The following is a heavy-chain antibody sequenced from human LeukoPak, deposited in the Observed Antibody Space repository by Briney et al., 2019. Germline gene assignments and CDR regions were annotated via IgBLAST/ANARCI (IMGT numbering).Heavy chain of an antibody. CDR1: GFTFSDYY. J-gene: IGHJ4*02. CDR3: ARDSYGYYDSSGKYYFDY. Sequence: GGSLRLSCAASGFTFSDYYMSWIRQAPGKGLEWVSYISSSGSTIYYADSVKGRFTISRDNAKNSLYLQMNSLRAEDTAVHYCARDSYGYYDSSGKYYFDYWGQGTLVTVSS. D-gene: IGHD3-22*01. CDR2: ISSSGSTI. V-gene: IGHV3-11*01.